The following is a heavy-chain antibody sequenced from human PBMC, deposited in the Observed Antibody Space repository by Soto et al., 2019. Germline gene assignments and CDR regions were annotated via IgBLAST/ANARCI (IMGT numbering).Heavy chain of an antibody. CDR1: GGSFSGYY. CDR2: INHSGST. CDR3: ARRYDFWSGYYTLYYYYYGMDV. D-gene: IGHD3-3*01. J-gene: IGHJ6*02. Sequence: SETLSLTCAVYGGSFSGYYWSWIRQPPGKGLEWIGEINHSGSTNYNPSLESRVTISVDTSKNQFSLKLSSVTAADTAVYYCARRYDFWSGYYTLYYYYYGMDVWGQGTTVTVSS. V-gene: IGHV4-34*01.